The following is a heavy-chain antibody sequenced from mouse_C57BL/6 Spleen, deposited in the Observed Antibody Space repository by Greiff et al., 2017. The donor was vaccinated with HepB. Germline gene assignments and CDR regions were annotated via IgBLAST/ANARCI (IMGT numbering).Heavy chain of an antibody. Sequence: VQVVESGGGLVQPGGSLKLSCAASGFTFSDYYMYWVRQTPEKRLEWVAYISNGGGSTYYPDTVKGRFTISRDNAKNTLYLQMSRLKSEDTAMYYCARHPYDGYYGDAMDYWGQGTSVTVSS. J-gene: IGHJ4*01. CDR1: GFTFSDYY. D-gene: IGHD2-3*01. V-gene: IGHV5-12*01. CDR3: ARHPYDGYYGDAMDY. CDR2: ISNGGGST.